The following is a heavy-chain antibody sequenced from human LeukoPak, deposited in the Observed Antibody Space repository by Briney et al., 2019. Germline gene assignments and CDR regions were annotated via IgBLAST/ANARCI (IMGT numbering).Heavy chain of an antibody. J-gene: IGHJ6*03. Sequence: GESLKISCKGSGYSFTSYWIGWVRQMPGKGLEWMGIIYPGDSDTRYSPSFQGQVTISADKSISTAYLQWSSLKASDTAMYYCATQTRVGDFWSGYGGYYYYYMDVWGKGTTVTVSS. CDR1: GYSFTSYW. V-gene: IGHV5-51*01. CDR2: IYPGDSDT. CDR3: ATQTRVGDFWSGYGGYYYYYMDV. D-gene: IGHD3-3*01.